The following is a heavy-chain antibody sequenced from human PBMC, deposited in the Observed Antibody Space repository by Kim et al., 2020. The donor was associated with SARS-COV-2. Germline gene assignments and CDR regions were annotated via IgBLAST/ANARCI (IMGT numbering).Heavy chain of an antibody. CDR1: GFTVSSNY. CDR3: ARDHRSGDVRGFDY. J-gene: IGHJ4*02. CDR2: IYSGGST. D-gene: IGHD6-25*01. Sequence: GGSLRLSCAASGFTVSSNYMSWVRQAPGKGLEWVSVIYSGGSTYYADSVKGRFTISRDNSKNTLYLQMNSLRAEDTAVYYCARDHRSGDVRGFDYWGQGTLVTVSS. V-gene: IGHV3-53*01.